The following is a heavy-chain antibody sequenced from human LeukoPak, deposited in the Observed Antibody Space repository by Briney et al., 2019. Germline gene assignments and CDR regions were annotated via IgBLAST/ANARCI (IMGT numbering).Heavy chain of an antibody. V-gene: IGHV1-46*01. CDR2: INPSGHTT. CDR3: ASEFGGAFDI. CDR1: GFTFTSYY. J-gene: IGHJ3*02. D-gene: IGHD2-15*01. Sequence: ASVKVSCKASGFTFTSYYMHWVRQAPGQGLEWMGIINPSGHTTNYAQKFQGRVTITADRSTSTAYMELSSLRSEDTAVYYCASEFGGAFDIWGQGTMVTVSS.